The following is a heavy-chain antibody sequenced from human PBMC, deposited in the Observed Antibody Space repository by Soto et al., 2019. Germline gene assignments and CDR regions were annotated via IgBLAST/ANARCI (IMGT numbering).Heavy chain of an antibody. CDR2: IYYSGST. CDR3: ARMVNAFDM. Sequence: QVQLKESGPGLVKPSETLSLTCTVSGASIRSYYWSWIRQPPGKGLEWIGYIYYSGSTNYNPSLKSRVTISVDTSKTHLSLKVTSVSAADTAVYYCARMVNAFDMWGQGTMVTVSS. J-gene: IGHJ3*02. D-gene: IGHD5-18*01. CDR1: GASIRSYY. V-gene: IGHV4-59*01.